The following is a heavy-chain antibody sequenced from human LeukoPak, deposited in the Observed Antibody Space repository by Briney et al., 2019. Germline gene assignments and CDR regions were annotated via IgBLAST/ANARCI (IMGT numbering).Heavy chain of an antibody. J-gene: IGHJ3*02. V-gene: IGHV3-13*01. CDR1: GFTLSSYD. CDR3: ARVVRSGHNLDRAFDI. D-gene: IGHD5-18*01. Sequence: GGSLRLSCAASGFTLSSYDMHWLRQGTGGSLEWVSAISFAGNTYYSDSVRGRFTVSREIAKNSIYLQMDSLRAEETAAYYCARVVRSGHNLDRAFDIWGQGTMVTVSS. CDR2: ISFAGNT.